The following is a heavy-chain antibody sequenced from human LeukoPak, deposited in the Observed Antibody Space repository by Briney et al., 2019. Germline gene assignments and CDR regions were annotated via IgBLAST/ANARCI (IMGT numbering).Heavy chain of an antibody. Sequence: GGSLRLSCAASGFTFSDHYMDWVRLAPGKGLEWVGRTRNKANSYTTEYAASVKGRFTISRDDSRNSLYLQMNSLKSEDTAVYYCVRVVHITENYPFDYWGQGTLVTVSS. D-gene: IGHD2-21*01. CDR2: TRNKANSYTT. V-gene: IGHV3-72*01. CDR3: VRVVHITENYPFDY. J-gene: IGHJ4*02. CDR1: GFTFSDHY.